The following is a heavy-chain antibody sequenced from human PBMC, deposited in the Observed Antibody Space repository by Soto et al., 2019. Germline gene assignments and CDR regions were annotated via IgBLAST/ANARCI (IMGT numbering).Heavy chain of an antibody. V-gene: IGHV5-10-1*01. CDR3: ARPRRSGSYYAYYYYGMDV. CDR2: IDPSDSYT. CDR1: GYSFTSYW. Sequence: SGESLKISCKGSGYSFTSYWISWVRQMPGKGLEWMGRIDPSDSYTNYSPSFQGHVTISADKSISTAYLQWSSLKASDTAMYYCARPRRSGSYYAYYYYGMDVWGQGTTVTVS. D-gene: IGHD1-26*01. J-gene: IGHJ6*02.